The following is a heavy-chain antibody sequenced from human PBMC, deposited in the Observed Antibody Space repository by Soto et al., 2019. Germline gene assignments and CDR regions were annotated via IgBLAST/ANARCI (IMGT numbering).Heavy chain of an antibody. J-gene: IGHJ4*02. CDR3: AGRHKNYFGY. Sequence: SETLSLTCTVSGGSISSSSYYWGWIRQPPGKGLEWIGSIYYSGSTYYNPSLKSRVTISVDTSKNQFSLKLSSVTAADTAVYYCAGRHKNYFGYWGQGTLVTVSS. CDR1: GGSISSSSYY. CDR2: IYYSGST. V-gene: IGHV4-39*01.